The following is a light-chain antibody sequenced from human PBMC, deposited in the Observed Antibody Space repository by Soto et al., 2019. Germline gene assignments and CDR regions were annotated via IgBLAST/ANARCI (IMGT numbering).Light chain of an antibody. CDR1: SSDVGDYNY. Sequence: QSALTQPPSASGSPGQSVTISCTGTSSDVGDYNYVSWYQQHPGKAPKLMIYEVNKRPSGVPDRFSGSKSGNTASLTVSGLQAEDEAYYYCSSYAGYSNLVFGGGTKVTVL. CDR2: EVN. J-gene: IGLJ2*01. CDR3: SSYAGYSNLV. V-gene: IGLV2-8*01.